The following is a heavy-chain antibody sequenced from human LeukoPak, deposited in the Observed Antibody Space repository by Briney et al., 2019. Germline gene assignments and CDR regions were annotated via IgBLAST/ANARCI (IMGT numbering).Heavy chain of an antibody. Sequence: PSETLSLTCTVSGGSISSYYWSWLRQPPGKGLEWIGYISFSGNTKYNPSLNSRVTILEDTSKNQFSLKLTSVTAADTAVYYCARVRELVVYYYIDVWGKGTTVTVS. CDR3: ARVRELVVYYYIDV. CDR2: ISFSGNT. CDR1: GGSISSYY. J-gene: IGHJ6*03. V-gene: IGHV4-59*01. D-gene: IGHD3-10*01.